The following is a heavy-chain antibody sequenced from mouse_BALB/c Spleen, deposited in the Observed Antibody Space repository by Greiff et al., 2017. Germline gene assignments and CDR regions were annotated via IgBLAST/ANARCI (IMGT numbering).Heavy chain of an antibody. V-gene: IGHV5-6-5*01. J-gene: IGHJ2*01. CDR2: ISSGGST. CDR3: ERLATGSSPDY. CDR1: GFTFSSYA. D-gene: IGHD1-1*01. Sequence: EVMLVESGGGLVKPGGSLKLSCAASGFTFSSYAMSWVRQTPEKRLEWVASISSGGSTYYPDSVKGRFTISRDNARNILYLQMSSLRSEDTAMYYCERLATGSSPDYWGQGTTLTVSS.